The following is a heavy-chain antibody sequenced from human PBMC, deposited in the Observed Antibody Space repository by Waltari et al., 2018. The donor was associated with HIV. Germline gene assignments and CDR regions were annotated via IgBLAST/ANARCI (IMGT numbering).Heavy chain of an antibody. Sequence: EVQLLESGVGLVQPRWSLRLSASASVFPFLIHAMTLVRQAPGKGLEWVSGISGSGDNRYYADSVKGRFTISRDNSKNKVFLQMKSLRPEDTAFYYCTKDPVTAVGNINWFDPWGQGTLVTVSS. CDR1: VFPFLIHA. CDR3: TKDPVTAVGNINWFDP. V-gene: IGHV3-23*01. J-gene: IGHJ5*02. D-gene: IGHD6-13*01. CDR2: ISGSGDNR.